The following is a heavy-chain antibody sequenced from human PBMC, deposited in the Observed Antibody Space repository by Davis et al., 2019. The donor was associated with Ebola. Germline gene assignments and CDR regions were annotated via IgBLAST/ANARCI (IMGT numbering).Heavy chain of an antibody. CDR1: GFTFSGSA. CDR2: IRSKANSYAT. Sequence: GESLKISCAASGFTFSGSAMHWVRQASGQGLEWVGRIRSKANSYATAYAASVKGRFTISRDDSKNTAYLQMNSLKTEDTAVYYCTSSIDAFDIWGQGTMVTVSS. V-gene: IGHV3-73*01. CDR3: TSSIDAFDI. J-gene: IGHJ3*02.